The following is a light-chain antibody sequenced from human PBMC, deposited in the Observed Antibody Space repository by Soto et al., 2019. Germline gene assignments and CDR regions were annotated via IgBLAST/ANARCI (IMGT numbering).Light chain of an antibody. Sequence: ALTQPRSVSGSPGQSVTISCTGTSSDVGGSDYVSWYLLHPGKAPKLMIYDVSERPSGVPDRFSGSKSGNTASLTISGLQPEDEADYYCSSYAGIYTYVFGTGTKV. CDR1: SSDVGGSDY. J-gene: IGLJ1*01. CDR2: DVS. V-gene: IGLV2-11*01. CDR3: SSYAGIYTYV.